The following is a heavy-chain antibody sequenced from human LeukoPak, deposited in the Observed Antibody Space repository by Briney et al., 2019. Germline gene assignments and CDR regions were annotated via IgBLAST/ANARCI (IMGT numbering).Heavy chain of an antibody. CDR3: TRRGSDPFDF. CDR2: IRSKDNSYAT. Sequence: GGSLRLSCAASGFTFSGSAMHWVRQASAKGLEWVGRIRSKDNSYATANAASVKGRFTISRDDSKNTAYLQMNSLETEDTAVYSCTRRGSDPFDFWGQGTLVTVSS. D-gene: IGHD3-10*01. CDR1: GFTFSGSA. V-gene: IGHV3-73*01. J-gene: IGHJ4*02.